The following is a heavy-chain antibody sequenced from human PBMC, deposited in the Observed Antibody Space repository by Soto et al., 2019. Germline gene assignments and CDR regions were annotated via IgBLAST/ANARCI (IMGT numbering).Heavy chain of an antibody. CDR2: ISWNSGSI. CDR3: ARAITGTTFYYYYGMDV. J-gene: IGHJ6*02. Sequence: PGGSLRLSCAASGFTFDEYAMHWVRQAPGKGLEWVSGISWNSGSIGYADSVKGRFTISRDNAKNSLYLQMNSLRSEDTAVYYCARAITGTTFYYYYGMDVWGQGTTVTVSS. V-gene: IGHV3-9*01. D-gene: IGHD1-7*01. CDR1: GFTFDEYA.